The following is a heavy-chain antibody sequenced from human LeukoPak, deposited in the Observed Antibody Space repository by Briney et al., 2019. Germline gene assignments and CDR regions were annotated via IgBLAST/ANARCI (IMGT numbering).Heavy chain of an antibody. D-gene: IGHD6-13*01. J-gene: IGHJ6*02. V-gene: IGHV1-69*04. CDR2: IIPILGIA. CDR3: ANGGRGGSSSWNHYYYYGMDV. CDR1: GGTFSSYA. Sequence: ASVKVSCKASGGTFSSYAISWVRQAPGQGLEWMGMIIPILGIANYAQKFQGRVTITADKSTSTAYMELSSLRSEDTAVYYCANGGRGGSSSWNHYYYYGMDVWGQGTTVTVSS.